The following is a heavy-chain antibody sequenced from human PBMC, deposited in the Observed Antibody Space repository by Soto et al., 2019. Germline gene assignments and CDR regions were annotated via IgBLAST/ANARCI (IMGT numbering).Heavy chain of an antibody. Sequence: QVQLVQSGAEVKKPGASVKVSCKASGYTFNNYGIIWVRQAPGQGLEWMGWIGPYNGNTDHAQNFQGRVTMTTDTSTNTAYMELRSMRSDDTALYYCARWYCSFGSCYTCWHFDLWGRGTLVTVSS. CDR2: IGPYNGNT. CDR3: ARWYCSFGSCYTCWHFDL. CDR1: GYTFNNYG. J-gene: IGHJ2*01. V-gene: IGHV1-18*01. D-gene: IGHD2-15*01.